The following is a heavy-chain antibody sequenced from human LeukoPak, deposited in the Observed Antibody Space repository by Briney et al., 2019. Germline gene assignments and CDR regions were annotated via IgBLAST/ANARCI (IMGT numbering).Heavy chain of an antibody. CDR2: INPSGGST. V-gene: IGHV1-46*01. J-gene: IGHJ4*02. Sequence: GASVKVSCKASGYTFTSYGISWVRQAPGQGLEWMGIINPSGGSTSYAQKFQGRVTMTRNTSISTAYMELSSLRSEDTAVYYCTRETSSRYFDYWGQGTLVTVSS. CDR3: TRETSSRYFDY. CDR1: GYTFTSYG.